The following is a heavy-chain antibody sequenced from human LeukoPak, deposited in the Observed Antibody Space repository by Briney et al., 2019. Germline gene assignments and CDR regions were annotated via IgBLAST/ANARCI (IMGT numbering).Heavy chain of an antibody. Sequence: GGSLRLSCAASGFTFRRNVMGWVRQAPGRGLEWVSSISGSGGDTHYADSVKGRFTISRDNSNNALYLQMHSLRAADTAVYYCAKVDPPRGGRSGWYETNDYWGQGTLVTVSS. CDR1: GFTFRRNV. V-gene: IGHV3-23*01. CDR2: ISGSGGDT. J-gene: IGHJ4*02. D-gene: IGHD6-19*01. CDR3: AKVDPPRGGRSGWYETNDY.